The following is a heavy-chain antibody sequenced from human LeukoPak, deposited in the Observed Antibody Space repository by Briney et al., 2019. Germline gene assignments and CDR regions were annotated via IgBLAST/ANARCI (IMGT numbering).Heavy chain of an antibody. CDR2: IKQDGSEK. CDR1: GFTFSSYW. D-gene: IGHD3-10*01. J-gene: IGHJ4*02. V-gene: IGHV3-7*01. Sequence: GGSLRLSCAASGFTFSSYWMSWVRQAPGMGLEWVANIKQDGSEKYYVDSVKGRFTISRDNAKSSLFLQMNSLRAEDTAVYYCARDYYASGSYYSGPVDYWGQGTLVTVSS. CDR3: ARDYYASGSYYSGPVDY.